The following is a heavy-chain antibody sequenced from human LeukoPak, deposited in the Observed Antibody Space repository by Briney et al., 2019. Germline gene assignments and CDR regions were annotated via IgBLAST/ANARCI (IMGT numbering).Heavy chain of an antibody. CDR1: GFTFSNAW. D-gene: IGHD2-21*02. Sequence: PGGSLKLSCAASGFTFSNAWMNWVRQAPGKGLEWVGRIKSKTDGGTTDYAAPVKGRFTISRDDSKNTLYLQMNSLKTEDTAVYYRTTDAEHVVVVTAPHDAFDIWGQGTMVTVSS. CDR3: TTDAEHVVVVTAPHDAFDI. V-gene: IGHV3-15*07. CDR2: IKSKTDGGTT. J-gene: IGHJ3*02.